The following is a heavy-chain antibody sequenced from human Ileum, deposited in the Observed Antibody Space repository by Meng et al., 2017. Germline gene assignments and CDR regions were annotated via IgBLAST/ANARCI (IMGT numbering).Heavy chain of an antibody. D-gene: IGHD6-19*01. V-gene: IGHV1-2*06. CDR2: IYPHNGAT. CDR3: ARGVAEN. CDR1: EYTFTGNN. Sequence: QVQLVQSEAEVKKPGPSVKVSCKTTEYTFTGNNYHWVRQAPGQGLEWMGRIYPHNGATNYAQTFQGRVTMTGDTSIATAYMELNRLTSDYTAVYYCARGVAENWGQGTLVTVSS. J-gene: IGHJ4*02.